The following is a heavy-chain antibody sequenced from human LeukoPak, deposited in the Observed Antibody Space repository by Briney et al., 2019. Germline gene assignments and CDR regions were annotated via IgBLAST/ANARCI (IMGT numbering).Heavy chain of an antibody. J-gene: IGHJ4*02. CDR2: IYYSGST. Sequence: SETLSLTCTVSGGSISSSSSYWGWIRQPPGKGLEWIGHIYYSGSTYYNPSLKSRVTVSVDTSKKRFSLKLNSVTAADTAVYYCARYFCGGDCYSGYFDYWGQGTLVTVSS. V-gene: IGHV4-39*01. CDR3: ARYFCGGDCYSGYFDY. CDR1: GGSISSSSSY. D-gene: IGHD2-21*02.